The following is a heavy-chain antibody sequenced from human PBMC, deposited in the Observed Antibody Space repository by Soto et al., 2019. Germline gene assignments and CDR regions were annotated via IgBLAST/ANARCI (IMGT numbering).Heavy chain of an antibody. CDR2: INAGNGKT. J-gene: IGHJ5*02. D-gene: IGHD5-12*01. CDR3: ARDRLDTDVLVAGFDP. Sequence: GASVKVSCKASGYTFTSYAIQWVRQAPGQRLEWMGWINAGNGKTKYSQKFQGRVTIIRDTSATTAYMELSSLRSEDTAVYYCARDRLDTDVLVAGFDPWGQGTLVTISS. V-gene: IGHV1-3*01. CDR1: GYTFTSYA.